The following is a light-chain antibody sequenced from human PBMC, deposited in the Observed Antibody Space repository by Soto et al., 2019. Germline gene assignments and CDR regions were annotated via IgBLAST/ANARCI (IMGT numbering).Light chain of an antibody. V-gene: IGLV1-44*01. CDR3: AAWDDSLNGVV. J-gene: IGLJ2*01. CDR2: SNN. Sequence: QSVLTQPPSASVTPGQRVTISCSGSSSNIGRSTVNWYQQLPGTAPKLLIYSNNQRPSGVPGRFSGSKSGTSASLVISGLQSEDEADYYCAAWDDSLNGVVFGGGTKLTVL. CDR1: SSNIGRST.